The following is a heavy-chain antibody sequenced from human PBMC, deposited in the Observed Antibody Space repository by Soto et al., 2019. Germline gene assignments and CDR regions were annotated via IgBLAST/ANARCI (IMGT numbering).Heavy chain of an antibody. CDR3: ARASTVTTSNWFDP. J-gene: IGHJ5*02. CDR1: GGSISSGGYY. CDR2: IYYSGST. V-gene: IGHV4-31*03. D-gene: IGHD4-17*01. Sequence: QVQLQESGPGLVKPSQTLSLTCTVSGGSISSGGYYWSWIRQHPGKGLEWIGYIYYSGSTYYNPSLKSRVTISVDTYKNPFSRKLSSVTAADTAVYYCARASTVTTSNWFDPWGQGTLVTVSS.